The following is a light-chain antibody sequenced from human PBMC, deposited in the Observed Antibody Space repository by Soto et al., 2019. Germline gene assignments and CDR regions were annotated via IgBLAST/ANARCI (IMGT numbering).Light chain of an antibody. J-gene: IGKJ1*01. V-gene: IGKV1-8*01. CDR3: QQYYSYLRT. CDR2: AAS. CDR1: HSISRY. Sequence: IQITLSPSSLSASVGDRITITCRASHSISRYLNWYQHKPGKAPKLLIYAASTLQSGVPSRFSGSGSGTDFTLTISCLQSEDFATYYCQQYYSYLRTFCHVTKVDIK.